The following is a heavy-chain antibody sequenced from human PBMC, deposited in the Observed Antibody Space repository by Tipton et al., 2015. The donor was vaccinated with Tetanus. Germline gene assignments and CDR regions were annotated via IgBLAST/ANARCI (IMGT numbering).Heavy chain of an antibody. CDR3: ARTQGSALIDY. J-gene: IGHJ4*02. V-gene: IGHV4-61*01. D-gene: IGHD2-8*01. CDR2: IYYTGRT. CDR1: GDSIGRTSPY. Sequence: LRLSCTVSGDSIGRTSPYWSWIRQPPGKRLEWIGYIYYTGRTDYNPSLKSRVTISLDTSKNQFSLKLSSVTAADTAVYYCARTQGSALIDYWGQGTLVTVSS.